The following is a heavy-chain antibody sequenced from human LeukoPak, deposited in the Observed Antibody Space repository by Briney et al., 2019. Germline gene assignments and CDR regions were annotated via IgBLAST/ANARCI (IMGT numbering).Heavy chain of an antibody. CDR3: AREYGDYRHFGVDV. D-gene: IGHD4-17*01. Sequence: GGSLRLSCAASGFTFSSYAMNWVRQAPGKGLEWVSYISGNGGTIYYADSVKGRFTISRDNANNSLFLQLNSLRAEDTAVYYCAREYGDYRHFGVDVWGQGTTVTVSS. CDR2: ISGNGGTI. J-gene: IGHJ6*02. V-gene: IGHV3-48*04. CDR1: GFTFSSYA.